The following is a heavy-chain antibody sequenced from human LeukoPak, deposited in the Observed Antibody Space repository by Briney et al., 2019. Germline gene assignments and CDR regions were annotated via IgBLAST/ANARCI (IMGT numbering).Heavy chain of an antibody. CDR3: ARDTRGHITNFDY. V-gene: IGHV3-48*04. CDR2: ISSSSSTI. CDR1: GFTFSSYS. Sequence: PGGSLRLSCAASGFTFSSYSMNWVRQAPGKGLEWVSYISSSSSTIYYADSVKGRFTIPRDNAKNSLYLQMNSLRAEDTAVYYCARDTRGHITNFDYWGQGTLVTVSS. J-gene: IGHJ4*02. D-gene: IGHD3-3*01.